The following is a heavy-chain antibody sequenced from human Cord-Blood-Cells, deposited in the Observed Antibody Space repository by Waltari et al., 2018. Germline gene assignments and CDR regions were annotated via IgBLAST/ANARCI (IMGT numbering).Heavy chain of an antibody. Sequence: SLRLSCAASGFTFSSYSMNWVRQAPGKGLEWVSYISSSSSTIYYADSVKGRFTISRDNAKNSLYLQMNSLRDEDTAVYYCARAPEGVGDAFDIWGQGTMVTVSS. D-gene: IGHD3-10*01. CDR1: GFTFSSYS. J-gene: IGHJ3*02. CDR3: ARAPEGVGDAFDI. V-gene: IGHV3-48*02. CDR2: ISSSSSTI.